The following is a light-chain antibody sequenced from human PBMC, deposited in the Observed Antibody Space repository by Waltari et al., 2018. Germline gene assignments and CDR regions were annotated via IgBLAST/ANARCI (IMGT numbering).Light chain of an antibody. CDR3: QSRDYSGNHSL. CDR2: GD. Sequence: SSELTQDPAVSVALGQTGRITCQGDSVRRYFENWYQQMPAQATVGVLYGDNRPSGIRDRFSGSTSGSTDSFTISGGQSEDEADYYCQSRDYSGNHSLFCRGTNITVL. V-gene: IGLV3-19*01. J-gene: IGLJ3*02. CDR1: SVRRYF.